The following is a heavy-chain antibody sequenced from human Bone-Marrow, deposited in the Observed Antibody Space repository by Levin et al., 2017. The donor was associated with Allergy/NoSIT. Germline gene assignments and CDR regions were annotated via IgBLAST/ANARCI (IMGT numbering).Heavy chain of an antibody. Sequence: GGSLRLSCAVSGVTSNNYTLTWVRQPPGKGLEWVSSIRSSSAYRHYADSVKGRFTVSRDNAETSLYLQMNSLRAEDTAIYYCASRLKGPEGLDVWGQGTAVTVSS. V-gene: IGHV3-21*01. D-gene: IGHD6-6*01. J-gene: IGHJ6*02. CDR3: ASRLKGPEGLDV. CDR1: GVTSNNYT. CDR2: IRSSSAYR.